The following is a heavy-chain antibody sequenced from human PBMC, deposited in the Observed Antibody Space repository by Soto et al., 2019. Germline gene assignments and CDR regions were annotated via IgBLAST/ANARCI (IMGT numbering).Heavy chain of an antibody. J-gene: IGHJ5*02. CDR3: AREQGTHNWFDP. Sequence: SETLSLTCTVSGGSICSGGYYWSWIRQHPGKGLEWIGYIYYSGSTYYNPSLKSRVTISVDTSKNQFSLKLSSVTAADTAVYYCAREQGTHNWFDPWGQGTLVTVSS. V-gene: IGHV4-31*03. D-gene: IGHD3-10*01. CDR2: IYYSGST. CDR1: GGSICSGGYY.